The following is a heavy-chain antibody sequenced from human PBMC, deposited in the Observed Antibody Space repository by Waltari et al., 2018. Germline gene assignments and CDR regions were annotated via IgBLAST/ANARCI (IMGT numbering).Heavy chain of an antibody. J-gene: IGHJ4*02. Sequence: QVQLQVSGPGLVKPSETLSLTCTVPGRSISSPYWSWIRQPPGKGLEWIGYIYYSGSTNYNPSLKSRVTISVDKSKNQFSLKLSSVTAADTAVYYCARYSVWGYDPFDYWGQGTLVTVSS. D-gene: IGHD5-12*01. V-gene: IGHV4-59*11. CDR1: GRSISSPY. CDR2: IYYSGST. CDR3: ARYSVWGYDPFDY.